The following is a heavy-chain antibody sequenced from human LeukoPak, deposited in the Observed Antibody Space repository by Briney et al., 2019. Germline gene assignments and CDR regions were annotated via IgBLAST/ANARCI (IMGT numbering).Heavy chain of an antibody. V-gene: IGHV1-2*02. CDR2: INPKSGAT. CDR3: ASWAGGNAPIASFDY. CDR1: GYTFDENH. D-gene: IGHD6-13*01. J-gene: IGHJ4*02. Sequence: GASVKVSCKASGYTFDENHIHWVRQAPGQGPEWMGWINPKSGATDSAQKFQGRVTMTRDTSISTAYMELNRLRSDDTAVYYCASWAGGNAPIASFDYWGQGTLVTVSS.